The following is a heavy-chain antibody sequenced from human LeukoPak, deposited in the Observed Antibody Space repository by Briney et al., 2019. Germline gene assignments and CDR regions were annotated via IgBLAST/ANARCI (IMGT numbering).Heavy chain of an antibody. CDR3: AKEFTSGWCNFDH. J-gene: IGHJ4*02. CDR1: GFTFSDYY. D-gene: IGHD6-19*01. Sequence: GGSLRLSCAASGFTFSDYYMSWIRQAPGKGLEWVSYISISTSSIDYADSVKGRFTISRDKSKNSIYLQMNSMTNEDTALYYCAKEFTSGWCNFDHWGPGTLVTVSS. CDR2: ISISTSSI. V-gene: IGHV3-11*01.